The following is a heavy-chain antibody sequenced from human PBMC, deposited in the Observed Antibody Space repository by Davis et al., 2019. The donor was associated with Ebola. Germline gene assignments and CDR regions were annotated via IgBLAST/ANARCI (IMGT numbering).Heavy chain of an antibody. CDR3: ARTPRDYYDFWSGSFDY. CDR2: INSDGSST. Sequence: GESLKISCAASGFTFSSYCMHWVRQVPGKGLVWVSRINSDGSSTNYADSVKGRFTISRDNAKNTLFLQMNSLRAEDTAVYYCARTPRDYYDFWSGSFDYWGQGTLVTVSS. CDR1: GFTFSSYC. V-gene: IGHV3-74*01. D-gene: IGHD3-3*01. J-gene: IGHJ4*02.